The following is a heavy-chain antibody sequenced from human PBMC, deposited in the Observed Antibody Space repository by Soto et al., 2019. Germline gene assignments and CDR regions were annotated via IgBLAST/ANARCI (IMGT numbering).Heavy chain of an antibody. Sequence: QLQLQESGPGLVKPSETLSLTCTVSGGSISSSSYYWGWIRQPPGKGLERIGGIYYCGSTYYNPSLKSRVTISVDTSKNQFSLKLSSVTAADTAVYYCARLSGGRRTSSYYFDYWGQGTLVTVSS. D-gene: IGHD3-10*01. V-gene: IGHV4-39*01. CDR3: ARLSGGRRTSSYYFDY. CDR2: IYYCGST. J-gene: IGHJ4*02. CDR1: GGSISSSSYY.